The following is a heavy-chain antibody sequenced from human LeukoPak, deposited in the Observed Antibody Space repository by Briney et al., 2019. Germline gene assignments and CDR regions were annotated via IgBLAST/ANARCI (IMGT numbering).Heavy chain of an antibody. CDR3: ARDRRQQQLVPSYYYYGMDV. D-gene: IGHD6-13*01. CDR2: IYYSGST. Sequence: SETLSLTCTVSGGSISSGGYYWSWIRQHPGKGLEWIGYIYYSGSTYYNPSLKSRVTISVDTSKNQFSLELSSVTAADTAVYYCARDRRQQQLVPSYYYYGMDVWGQGTTVTVSS. CDR1: GGSISSGGYY. J-gene: IGHJ6*02. V-gene: IGHV4-31*03.